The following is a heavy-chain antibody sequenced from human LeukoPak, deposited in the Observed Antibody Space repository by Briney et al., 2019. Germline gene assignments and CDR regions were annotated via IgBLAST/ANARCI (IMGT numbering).Heavy chain of an antibody. CDR3: ARDLMVRGVMSYWFDP. J-gene: IGHJ5*02. CDR2: INPNSCCT. Sequence: SVNVSFKSSVYTFTGYYMHWVRQAPGQTLEWMGWINPNSCCTNYAQKFQGRVTMTRDTSISTAYLELSRLRSDDTAVYYCARDLMVRGVMSYWFDPWGQGTLVTVSS. D-gene: IGHD3-10*01. V-gene: IGHV1-2*02. CDR1: VYTFTGYY.